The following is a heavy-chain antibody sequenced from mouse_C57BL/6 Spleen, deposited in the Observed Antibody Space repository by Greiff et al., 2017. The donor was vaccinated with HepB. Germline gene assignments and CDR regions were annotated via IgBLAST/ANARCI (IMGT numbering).Heavy chain of an antibody. CDR3: ARRGDYGSSYYAMDY. J-gene: IGHJ4*01. CDR1: GFTFSDYG. V-gene: IGHV5-17*01. CDR2: ISSGSSTI. D-gene: IGHD1-1*01. Sequence: EVQRVESGGGLVKPGGSLKLSCAASGFTFSDYGMHWVRQAPEKGLEWVAYISSGSSTIYYADTVKGRFTISRDNAKNTLFLQMTSLRSEDTAMYYCARRGDYGSSYYAMDYWGQGTSVTVSS.